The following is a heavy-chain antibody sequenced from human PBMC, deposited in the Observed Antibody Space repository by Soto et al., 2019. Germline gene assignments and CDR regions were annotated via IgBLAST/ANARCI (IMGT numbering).Heavy chain of an antibody. CDR3: ARVRGGGPFDD. Sequence: SETLSLTCTVSGGSIISGGYCCSWIRQHPGKGLEWIGYIYYSGSTYYNPSLKSRVTISVDTSKNQFSLKLSSVAAADTAVYYCARVRGGGPFDDWGQGTLVTVSS. CDR1: GGSIISGGYC. CDR2: IYYSGST. D-gene: IGHD1-26*01. J-gene: IGHJ4*02. V-gene: IGHV4-31*03.